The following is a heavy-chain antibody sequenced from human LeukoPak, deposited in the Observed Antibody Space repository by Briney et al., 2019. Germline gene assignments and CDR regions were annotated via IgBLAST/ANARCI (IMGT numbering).Heavy chain of an antibody. CDR3: ARAPYSSGWYEPWGTPYYFDY. D-gene: IGHD6-19*01. Sequence: PSETLSLTCTVSGGSISSSSYYWGWIRQPPGKGLEWIGYIYYSGSTNYNPSLKSRVTISVDTSKNQFSLKLSSVTAADTAAYYCARAPYSSGWYEPWGTPYYFDYWGQGTLVTVSS. J-gene: IGHJ4*02. CDR1: GGSISSSSYY. V-gene: IGHV4-61*05. CDR2: IYYSGST.